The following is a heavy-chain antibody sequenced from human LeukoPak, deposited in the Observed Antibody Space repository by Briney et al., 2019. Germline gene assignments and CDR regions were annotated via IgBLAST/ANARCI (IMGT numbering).Heavy chain of an antibody. D-gene: IGHD3-22*01. J-gene: IGHJ4*02. CDR1: GFTFSSYS. CDR2: ISSSSSTI. CDR3: ARVLSGYPTDY. Sequence: PGGSPRLSCAASGFTFSSYSMNWVRQAPGKGLEWVSYISSSSSTIYYADSVKGRFTISRDNAKNSLYLQMNSLRAEDTAVYYCARVLSGYPTDYWGQGTLVTVSS. V-gene: IGHV3-48*01.